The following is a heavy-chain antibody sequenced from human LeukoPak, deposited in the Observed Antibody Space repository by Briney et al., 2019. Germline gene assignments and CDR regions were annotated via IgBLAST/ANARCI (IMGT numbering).Heavy chain of an antibody. CDR3: AKVRGYGSGSYS. V-gene: IGHV3-23*01. CDR1: GFTFSSYS. Sequence: GGSLRLSCAASGFTFSSYSMNWVRQAPGKGLEWVSAISGSGGSTYYADSVKGRFTISRDNSKNTLYLQMNSLRAEDTAVYYCAKVRGYGSGSYSWGQGTLVTVSS. D-gene: IGHD3-10*01. J-gene: IGHJ5*02. CDR2: ISGSGGST.